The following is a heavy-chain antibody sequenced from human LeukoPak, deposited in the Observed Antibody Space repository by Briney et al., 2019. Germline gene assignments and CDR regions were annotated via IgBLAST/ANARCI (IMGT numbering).Heavy chain of an antibody. CDR2: IYHTGTT. CDR3: ARPLEATVTVPFDY. J-gene: IGHJ4*02. V-gene: IGHV4-59*08. D-gene: IGHD4-17*01. CDR1: DFSFSDYT. Sequence: GSLRLSCAASDFSFSDYTMNWIRQPPGKGLEWIGFIYHTGTTNYNPSLKSRVTISVDTSKNQFSLKLTSVTAADTAVYYCARPLEATVTVPFDYWGQGTLVTVSS.